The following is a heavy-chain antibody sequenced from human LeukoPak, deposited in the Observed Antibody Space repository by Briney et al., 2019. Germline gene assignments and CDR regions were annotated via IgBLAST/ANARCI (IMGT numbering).Heavy chain of an antibody. J-gene: IGHJ4*02. CDR1: GFTFSSYA. V-gene: IGHV3-23*01. CDR2: ITDSGDGT. Sequence: GSLRLSCAASGFTFSSYAMTWVRQAPGKGLEWVSSITDSGDGTYYADSVRGRFSISRDNSRNMLYLQLNSLRAEDTAVYYCAKGLRGTYDYWGQGTLVTVSS. D-gene: IGHD3-3*01. CDR3: AKGLRGTYDY.